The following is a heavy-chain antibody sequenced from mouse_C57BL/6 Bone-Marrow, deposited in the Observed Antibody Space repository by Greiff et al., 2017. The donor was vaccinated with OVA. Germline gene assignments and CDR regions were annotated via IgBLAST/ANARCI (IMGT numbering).Heavy chain of an antibody. Sequence: QVQLQQPGAELVKPGASVKLSCKASGYTFTSYWMHWVKQRPGQGLEWIGMIHPNSGSTNYNEKFKGKATLTVDKSSSTAYMQLSSLTSEDSAVYYCARNSNYVGFAYWGQGTLVTVSA. J-gene: IGHJ3*01. CDR1: GYTFTSYW. D-gene: IGHD2-5*01. V-gene: IGHV1-64*01. CDR2: IHPNSGST. CDR3: ARNSNYVGFAY.